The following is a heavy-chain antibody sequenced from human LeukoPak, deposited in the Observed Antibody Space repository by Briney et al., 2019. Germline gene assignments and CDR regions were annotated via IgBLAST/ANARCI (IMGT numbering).Heavy chain of an antibody. CDR2: INHSGST. Sequence: SETLSLTCTVSGGSISSGASDWGWIRQHPKRGLEWVGYINHSGSTYYNPSLGSRVTMSVDTSKNQFSLKLSSVTAADSAAYYCARAARQGFTMIVVPFFYFDLWGRGTLVTVSS. V-gene: IGHV4-31*03. D-gene: IGHD3-22*01. CDR3: ARAARQGFTMIVVPFFYFDL. J-gene: IGHJ2*01. CDR1: GGSISSGASD.